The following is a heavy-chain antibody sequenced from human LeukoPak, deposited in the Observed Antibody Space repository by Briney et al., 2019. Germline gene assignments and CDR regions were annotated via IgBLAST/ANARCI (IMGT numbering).Heavy chain of an antibody. CDR2: ISGNSGSL. CDR1: GFTFDDYA. Sequence: PGGSLRLSCAASGFTFDDYAMHWVRQAPGKGLEWVSGISGNSGSLGYADSVKGRFTISRDNAKNSLYLQMNSLRVEDTALYYCAKDFSGSWNGDWFDPWGQGTLVTVSS. CDR3: AKDFSGSWNGDWFDP. D-gene: IGHD6-13*01. V-gene: IGHV3-9*01. J-gene: IGHJ5*02.